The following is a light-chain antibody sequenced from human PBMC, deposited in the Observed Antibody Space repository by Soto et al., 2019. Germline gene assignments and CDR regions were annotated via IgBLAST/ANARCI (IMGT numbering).Light chain of an antibody. V-gene: IGKV3-11*01. CDR1: QAIGDT. CDR3: QQRSNWPPT. Sequence: EVELTQSPATLSVSPWEGVTLSCRASQAIGDTLAWYQHKPGQTPRLLIYDTSARTTGVPARFSGSRSGPDFTLTITSLEPEDFAVYYCQQRSNWPPTFGQGTKVDIK. J-gene: IGKJ1*01. CDR2: DTS.